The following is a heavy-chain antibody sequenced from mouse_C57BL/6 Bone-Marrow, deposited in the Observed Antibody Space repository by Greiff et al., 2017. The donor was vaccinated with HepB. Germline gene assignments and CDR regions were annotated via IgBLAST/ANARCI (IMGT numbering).Heavy chain of an antibody. CDR3: AREGDYYGSSCWYFDV. D-gene: IGHD1-1*01. Sequence: VKLVESGAELARPGASVKLSCKASGYTFTSYGISWVKQRTGQGLEWIGEIYPRSGNTYYNEKFKGKATLTADKSSSTAYMELRSLTSEDSAVYFCAREGDYYGSSCWYFDVWGTGTTVTVSS. V-gene: IGHV1-81*01. CDR2: IYPRSGNT. CDR1: GYTFTSYG. J-gene: IGHJ1*03.